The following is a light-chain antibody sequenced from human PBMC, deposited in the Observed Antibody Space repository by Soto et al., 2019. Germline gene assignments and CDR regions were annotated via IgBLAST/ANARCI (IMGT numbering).Light chain of an antibody. J-gene: IGKJ2*01. V-gene: IGKV1-5*03. CDR2: KAS. Sequence: DIQMTQSPSTLSASVGDRVTITCRASQIISRRLAWYQQKPGKAPNLLIYKASSLVSGVPSRFSGSGSGTECTSTSSNRKHDDLITNKVQKYDRYSYTFGQETKLEI. CDR1: QIISRR. CDR3: QKYDRYSYT.